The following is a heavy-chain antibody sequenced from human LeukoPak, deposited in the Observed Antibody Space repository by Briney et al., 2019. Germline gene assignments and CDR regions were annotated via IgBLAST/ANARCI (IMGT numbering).Heavy chain of an antibody. CDR1: GFTFSSYS. V-gene: IGHV3-21*01. CDR2: ISSSSYI. J-gene: IGHJ6*03. Sequence: PGGSLRLSCAASGFTFSSYSMNWVRQAPGKGLEWVSSISSSSYIYYADSVKGRFTISRDNAKNSLYLQMNSLRAEDTAVYYCARGGEDIVVVPAAMGYYYYYMDVWGKGTTVTVSS. D-gene: IGHD2-2*01. CDR3: ARGGEDIVVVPAAMGYYYYYMDV.